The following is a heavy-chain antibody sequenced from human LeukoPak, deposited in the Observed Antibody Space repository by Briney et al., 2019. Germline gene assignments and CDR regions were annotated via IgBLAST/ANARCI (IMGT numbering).Heavy chain of an antibody. D-gene: IGHD2-21*02. CDR1: GFTFSSYA. V-gene: IGHV3-30-3*01. Sequence: GRSLRLSCAASGFTFSSYAMHWVRQAPGKGLEWVAVISYDGSNKYYADSVKGRFTISRDNSKNTLYLQMNSLRAEDTAVYYCARDMSPYGGDRYYYYYGMDVWGQGTTVTVSS. CDR3: ARDMSPYGGDRYYYYYGMDV. CDR2: ISYDGSNK. J-gene: IGHJ6*02.